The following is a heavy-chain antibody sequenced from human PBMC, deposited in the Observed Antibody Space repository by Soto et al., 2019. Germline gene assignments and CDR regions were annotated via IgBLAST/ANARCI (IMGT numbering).Heavy chain of an antibody. V-gene: IGHV4-34*01. CDR2: INHSGST. Sequence: SETLSLTCAVYGGSFSGYYWSWIRQPPGKGLEWIGEINHSGSTNYNPSLKSRVTISVDTSKTQFSLKLSSVTAADTAVYYCARVGTRYSDGYWDYYYGMDVWGQGTTVTVSS. D-gene: IGHD5-18*01. CDR1: GGSFSGYY. J-gene: IGHJ6*02. CDR3: ARVGTRYSDGYWDYYYGMDV.